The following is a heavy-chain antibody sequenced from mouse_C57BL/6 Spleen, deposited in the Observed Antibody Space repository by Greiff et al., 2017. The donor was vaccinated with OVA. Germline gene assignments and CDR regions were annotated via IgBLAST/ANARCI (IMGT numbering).Heavy chain of an antibody. CDR1: GFTFSDYG. V-gene: IGHV5-17*01. J-gene: IGHJ1*03. CDR3: ARIPTVDWYLDF. D-gene: IGHD1-1*01. Sequence: EVKLMESGGGLVKPGGSLKLSCAASGFTFSDYGMHWVRQAPEKGLEWVAYISSGSSTIYYDDTVKGRFTISRDNAKNTLFMQMTSLRSEDSAMYYCARIPTVDWYLDFWGTGTTVTVSS. CDR2: ISSGSSTI.